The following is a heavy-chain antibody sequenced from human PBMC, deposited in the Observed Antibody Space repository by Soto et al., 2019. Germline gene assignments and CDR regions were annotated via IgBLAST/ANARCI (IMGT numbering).Heavy chain of an antibody. CDR3: XXXXXXXXXLDY. V-gene: IGHV3-74*01. CDR1: GFTFSSYW. Sequence: EVQLVDSGGGLVQPGGSLRLSCAASGFTFSSYWIHWVRQAPGEGLVWVSRIKGDGITTNYADSVKGRFTISRDYAKXXXXXXXXXXXXXXXXXXXXXXXXXXXXXLDYWGQGTLVTVSS. J-gene: IGHJ4*02. CDR2: IKGDGITT.